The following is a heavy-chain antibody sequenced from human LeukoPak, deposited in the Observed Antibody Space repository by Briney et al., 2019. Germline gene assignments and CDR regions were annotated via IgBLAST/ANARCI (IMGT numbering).Heavy chain of an antibody. J-gene: IGHJ6*04. Sequence: GGSLRLSCAASGFTFSGYAMSWVRQAPGKGLEWVSAISGSGGSTYYADSVKGRFTISRDNSKNTLYLQMNSLRAEDTAVYYCAKDPYGGDDYDNLDVWGKGTTVTVSS. V-gene: IGHV3-23*01. CDR3: AKDPYGGDDYDNLDV. CDR2: ISGSGGST. D-gene: IGHD5-24*01. CDR1: GFTFSGYA.